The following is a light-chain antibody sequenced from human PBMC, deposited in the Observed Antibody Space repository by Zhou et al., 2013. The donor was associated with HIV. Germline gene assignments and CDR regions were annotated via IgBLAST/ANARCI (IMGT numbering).Light chain of an antibody. CDR1: QSVSSN. CDR2: DAS. CDR3: QQRSNWPLT. J-gene: IGKJ4*01. V-gene: IGKV3-11*01. Sequence: EIVMTQSPATLSVSPGERATLSCRASQSVSSNLAWYQQKPGQAPRLLIYDASNRATGIPARFSGSGSGTDFTGTDFTLTITRLEPEDFAVYYCQQRSNWPLTFGGGPKVEIK.